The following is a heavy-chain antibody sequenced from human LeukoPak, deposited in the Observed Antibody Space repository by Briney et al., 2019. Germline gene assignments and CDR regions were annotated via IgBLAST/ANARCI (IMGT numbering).Heavy chain of an antibody. CDR2: ISYDGSHE. J-gene: IGHJ4*02. V-gene: IGHV3-30*03. CDR1: GFTISNFG. Sequence: GRSLRLSCAASGFTISNFGMHWVRQAPGKGLEWVALISYDGSHEYYSDSVKGRFTISRDNSKDTLFLQLNSLRVEDTAVYYCASEIRPNDYWGQGTLVTVSS. CDR3: ASEIRPNDY.